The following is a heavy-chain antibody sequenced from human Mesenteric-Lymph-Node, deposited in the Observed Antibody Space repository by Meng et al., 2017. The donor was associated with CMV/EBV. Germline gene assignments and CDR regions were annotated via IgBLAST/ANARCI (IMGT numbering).Heavy chain of an antibody. J-gene: IGHJ4*02. D-gene: IGHD3-16*01. CDR2: TYYRSESYN. Sequence: QIQLQPPGPGLVKPSRTLSVTCTTTGESISSNNAAWNWIRQSPSRGLEWMGRTYYRSESYNDYAVSVKSRISVNLDTSKNQLSLHLNFVTPEDTAVYYCAYFGDLPPLWWGQGTLVTVSS. V-gene: IGHV6-1*01. CDR3: AYFGDLPPLW. CDR1: GESISSNNAA.